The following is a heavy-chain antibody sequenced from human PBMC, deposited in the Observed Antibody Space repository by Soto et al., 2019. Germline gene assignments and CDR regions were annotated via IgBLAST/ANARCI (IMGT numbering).Heavy chain of an antibody. CDR3: ARVREYQLLEYSDFDY. CDR2: IYYSGST. CDR1: GGSISSGGYY. Sequence: QVQLQESGPGLVKPSQTLSLTCTVSGGSISSGGYYWSWIRQHPGKGLEWIGYIYYSGSTYYNPSLKSRVTISVDTSKNQFSLKLSSVTAADTAVYYCARVREYQLLEYSDFDYWGQGTLVTVSS. D-gene: IGHD2-2*01. J-gene: IGHJ4*02. V-gene: IGHV4-31*03.